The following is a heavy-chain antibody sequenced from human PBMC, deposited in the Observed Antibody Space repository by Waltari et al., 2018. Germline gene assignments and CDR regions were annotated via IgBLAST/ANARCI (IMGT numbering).Heavy chain of an antibody. CDR3: AREGVDTAMVDY. V-gene: IGHV1-2*06. Sequence: QVQLVQSGAEVKKPGASVKVSCKASGYTFTGYYLHWVRQAPGQGLEWMGRINPNSGGTNYAQKCQGRVTMTRDTSISTAYMELSRLRSDDTAVYYCAREGVDTAMVDYWGQGTLVTVSS. CDR2: INPNSGGT. CDR1: GYTFTGYY. D-gene: IGHD5-18*01. J-gene: IGHJ4*02.